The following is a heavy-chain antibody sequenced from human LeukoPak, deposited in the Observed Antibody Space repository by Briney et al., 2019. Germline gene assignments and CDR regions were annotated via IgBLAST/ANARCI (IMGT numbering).Heavy chain of an antibody. J-gene: IGHJ5*02. CDR3: AKAQYSSSYNWFDP. CDR2: IYYTGNT. D-gene: IGHD6-6*01. CDR1: GDSITGYY. Sequence: SETLSLTCTVSGDSITGYYWGWIRQPPGKGLEWIGNIYYTGNTYYNSSLKSRVTISVDTSKNQFSLKLSSVTAADTAVYYCAKAQYSSSYNWFDPWGQGTLVTVSS. V-gene: IGHV4-39*07.